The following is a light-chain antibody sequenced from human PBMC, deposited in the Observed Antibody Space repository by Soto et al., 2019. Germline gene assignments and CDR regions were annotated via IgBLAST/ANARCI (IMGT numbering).Light chain of an antibody. CDR3: QQHVKSPRT. CDR1: QSVDSHY. CDR2: AAS. J-gene: IGKJ2*01. Sequence: EIVLTQSPGTLSLSPGERATLSCRASQSVDSHYLAWYHQRPGQAPRLLISAASRRASGIPDWFSGSGSGADFTRSFSRLEPEDFGMYYCQQHVKSPRTFGQGTKLEIK. V-gene: IGKV3-20*01.